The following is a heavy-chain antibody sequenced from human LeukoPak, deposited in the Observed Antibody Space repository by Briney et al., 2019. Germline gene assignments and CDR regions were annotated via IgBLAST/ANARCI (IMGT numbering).Heavy chain of an antibody. CDR3: ARGGRSGYSGNWFDP. J-gene: IGHJ5*02. V-gene: IGHV1-18*01. Sequence: ASVKVSCEASGYTFTSYGISWVRQAPGQGLEWMGWISAYNGNTNYAQKLQGRVTMTTDTSTSTAYMELRSLRSDDTAVYYCARGGRSGYSGNWFDPWGQGTLVTVSS. CDR1: GYTFTSYG. D-gene: IGHD3-3*01. CDR2: ISAYNGNT.